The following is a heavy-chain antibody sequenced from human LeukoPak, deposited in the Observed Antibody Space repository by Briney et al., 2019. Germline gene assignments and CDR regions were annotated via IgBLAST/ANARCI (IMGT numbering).Heavy chain of an antibody. D-gene: IGHD5-12*01. CDR2: ISSSGSTI. J-gene: IGHJ4*02. CDR1: GFTFSSYE. V-gene: IGHV3-48*03. Sequence: GGSLRLSCAASGFTFSSYEMNWVRQAPGKGLEWVSYISSSGSTIYYADSVKGRFTISRDNAKNSLYLQMNSLRAEDTAVYYCAREGGAYVPDYWGQGILVTVSS. CDR3: AREGGAYVPDY.